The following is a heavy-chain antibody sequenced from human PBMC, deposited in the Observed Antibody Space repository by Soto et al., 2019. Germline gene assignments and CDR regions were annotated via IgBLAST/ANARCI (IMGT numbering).Heavy chain of an antibody. V-gene: IGHV4-30-4*01. CDR3: ARIYGGNSALDY. CDR2: IYYSGST. D-gene: IGHD4-17*01. CDR1: GGSISSGDYY. J-gene: IGHJ4*02. Sequence: SETLSLTCTVSGGSISSGDYYWSWIRQPPGKGLEWIGYIYYSGSTYYNPSLKSRVTISVDTSKNQFSLKLSSVTAADTAVYYCARIYGGNSALDYWGQGTLVTVSS.